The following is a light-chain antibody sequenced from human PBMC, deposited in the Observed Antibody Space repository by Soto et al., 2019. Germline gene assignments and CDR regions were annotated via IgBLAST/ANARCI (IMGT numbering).Light chain of an antibody. Sequence: EIVLTQSPATLSLSPGERATLSCRASQSVSSYLAWYQQKPGQAPRLLIYDASNRSTGIPARFSGSGSVPDFTLTISSLEPEDFAGYYCQQRSNCPPYTFGQGTKLVIK. J-gene: IGKJ2*01. CDR1: QSVSSY. V-gene: IGKV3-11*01. CDR3: QQRSNCPPYT. CDR2: DAS.